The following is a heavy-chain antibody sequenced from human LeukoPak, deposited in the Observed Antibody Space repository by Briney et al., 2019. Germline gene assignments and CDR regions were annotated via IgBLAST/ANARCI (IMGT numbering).Heavy chain of an antibody. CDR2: IYSGGST. CDR3: RYFDWLLPIDY. J-gene: IGHJ4*02. Sequence: QTGGSLRLSCAASGFTVSSNYMSWVRQAPGKGLEWVSVIYSGGSTYYADSVKGRFTISRDNSKNTLYLQMNSLRAEDTAVYYCRYFDWLLPIDYWGQGTLVTVSS. CDR1: GFTVSSNY. D-gene: IGHD3-9*01. V-gene: IGHV3-66*01.